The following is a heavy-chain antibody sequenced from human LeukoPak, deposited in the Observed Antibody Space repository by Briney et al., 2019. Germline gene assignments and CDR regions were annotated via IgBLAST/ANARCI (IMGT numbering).Heavy chain of an antibody. V-gene: IGHV3-11*05. CDR1: GFSFSDHY. J-gene: IGHJ4*02. D-gene: IGHD6-25*01. CDR3: TREPRLPDY. Sequence: GGSLRLSCATSGFSFSDHYMTWIRQAPGKGLEWISYISGSSTYTNYADSVKGRFTISRDNAKNSLYLQMNSLRAEDTAVYYCTREPRLPDYWGQGTLVTVSS. CDR2: ISGSSTYT.